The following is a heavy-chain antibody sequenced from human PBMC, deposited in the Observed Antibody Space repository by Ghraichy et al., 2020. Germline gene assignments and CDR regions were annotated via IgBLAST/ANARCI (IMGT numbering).Heavy chain of an antibody. CDR3: ARDPYGDYKYGGTDY. D-gene: IGHD4-17*01. J-gene: IGHJ4*02. V-gene: IGHV3-7*01. CDR1: GFNFARHW. Sequence: GGSLRLSCAASGFNFARHWMSWVRQVPGKGLEWVASIKSDGSDRYYVDSVKGRFTISRDNAENSVSLELTSLRAEDTAVYYCARDPYGDYKYGGTDYWGRGILVSVSS. CDR2: IKSDGSDR.